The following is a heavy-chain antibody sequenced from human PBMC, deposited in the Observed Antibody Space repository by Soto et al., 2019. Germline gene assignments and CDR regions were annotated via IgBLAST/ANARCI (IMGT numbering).Heavy chain of an antibody. CDR1: XFTFSAYW. Sequence: PGGSLRLSCAASXFTFSAYWMHWVRQAPGEGLVCVSRINSDGTTTYYADSVKGRFTISRDNSKNTLFLQMSSLRAEDTAVYYCARVERGITIFGVVIPPFDYWGQGTLVTVS. V-gene: IGHV3-74*01. CDR2: INSDGTTT. J-gene: IGHJ4*02. D-gene: IGHD3-3*01. CDR3: ARVERGITIFGVVIPPFDY.